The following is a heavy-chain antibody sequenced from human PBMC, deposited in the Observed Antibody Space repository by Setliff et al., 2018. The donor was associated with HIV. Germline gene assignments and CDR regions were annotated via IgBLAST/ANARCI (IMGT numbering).Heavy chain of an antibody. V-gene: IGHV3-73*01. CDR3: TTDIGYESSGYRIGY. D-gene: IGHD3-22*01. J-gene: IGHJ4*01. CDR1: GFTFSVSA. Sequence: PGGSLRLSCAASGFTFSVSAMHWVRQASGKGLEWVGRIRSKTNNYATEYAASVKGRFTITRADSKNTVYLQMNSLKTEDTAVYYCTTDIGYESSGYRIGYWGHGTLVTVSS. CDR2: IRSKTNNYAT.